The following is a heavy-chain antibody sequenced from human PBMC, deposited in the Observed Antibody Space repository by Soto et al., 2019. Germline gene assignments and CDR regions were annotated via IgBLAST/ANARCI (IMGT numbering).Heavy chain of an antibody. V-gene: IGHV4-30-4*01. D-gene: IGHD4-17*01. CDR3: ARSTVVTPGRFDY. CDR1: GGSISSGDYY. CDR2: IYYSGST. J-gene: IGHJ4*02. Sequence: PSETLSLTCTVSGGSISSGDYYWSWIRQPPGKGLEWIGYIYYSGSTYYNPSLKSRVTISVDTSKNQFSRKLSSVTAADTAVYYCARSTVVTPGRFDYWGKGTLVTV.